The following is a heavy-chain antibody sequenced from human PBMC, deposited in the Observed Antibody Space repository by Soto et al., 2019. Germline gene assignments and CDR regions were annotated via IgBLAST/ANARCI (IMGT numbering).Heavy chain of an antibody. J-gene: IGHJ4*02. D-gene: IGHD3-22*01. V-gene: IGHV3-30*18. CDR1: GFTFSSYG. CDR3: ANGDVDYYDSSGYYLYNSFDY. Sequence: GGSLRLSCAASGFTFSSYGMHWVRQAPGKGLEWVAVISYDGSNKYYADSVKGRFTISRDNSKNTLYLQMNSLRAEDTAVYYCANGDVDYYDSSGYYLYNSFDYWGQGTLVTVSS. CDR2: ISYDGSNK.